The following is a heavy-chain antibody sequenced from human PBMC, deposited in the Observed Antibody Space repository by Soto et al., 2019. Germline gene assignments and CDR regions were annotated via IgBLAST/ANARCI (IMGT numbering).Heavy chain of an antibody. CDR3: ARDTGSSWSTFDY. CDR1: GDSVSSNSAA. J-gene: IGHJ4*02. CDR2: TFYRSTWYN. D-gene: IGHD6-13*01. Sequence: QVQLQQSGPGLVKPSQTLSLTCAISGDSVSSNSAAWNWFRQSPSRGLEWLGRTFYRSTWYNDYAVSGRSRMTINPDTSKNQFSLQLNSVTPEDTAVYFCARDTGSSWSTFDYWGQGTLVTVSS. V-gene: IGHV6-1*01.